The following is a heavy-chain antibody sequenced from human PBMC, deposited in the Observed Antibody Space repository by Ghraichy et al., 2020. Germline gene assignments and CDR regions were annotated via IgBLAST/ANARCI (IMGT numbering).Heavy chain of an antibody. V-gene: IGHV4-59*01. J-gene: IGHJ4*02. CDR3: ARGLHGSNWYAVDF. D-gene: IGHD6-13*01. Sequence: SETLSLTCTVSGGSISSYYWSWIRQPPGLGLEWIGHIYYSGNTNSNPSLKRRVAISRDTSKTQFSLRLTSVTAAATSVYYCARGLHGSNWYAVDFWGQGPLVTVSS. CDR2: IYYSGNT. CDR1: GGSISSYY.